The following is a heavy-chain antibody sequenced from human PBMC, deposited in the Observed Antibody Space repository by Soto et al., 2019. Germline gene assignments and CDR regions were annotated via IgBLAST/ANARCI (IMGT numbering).Heavy chain of an antibody. Sequence: SETLSLTCSVSGAAITNDGYYWNWIRQHPGKGLEWLGSIYYSGRTNYNPSLKSRISISVDTSKKQFSLKLSSVTAADTAVYFWARHYRRVAVPFDYWGQGTLVTVS. CDR3: ARHYRRVAVPFDY. J-gene: IGHJ4*02. D-gene: IGHD3-3*01. CDR1: GAAITNDGYY. CDR2: IYYSGRT. V-gene: IGHV4-31*03.